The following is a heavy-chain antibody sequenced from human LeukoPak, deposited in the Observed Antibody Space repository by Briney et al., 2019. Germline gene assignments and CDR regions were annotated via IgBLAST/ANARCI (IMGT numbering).Heavy chain of an antibody. CDR2: ISGSGSIT. J-gene: IGHJ4*02. V-gene: IGHV3-23*01. D-gene: IGHD4-17*01. Sequence: GGSLRLSCAASGFTFSSNAMSWVRQAPGKGLEWVLTISGSGSITYYADSVRGRFTISRDNSRNTLYLQMNSRRADDTAVYYCARAGNYYGDYDFWGQGTLVTVSS. CDR3: ARAGNYYGDYDF. CDR1: GFTFSSNA.